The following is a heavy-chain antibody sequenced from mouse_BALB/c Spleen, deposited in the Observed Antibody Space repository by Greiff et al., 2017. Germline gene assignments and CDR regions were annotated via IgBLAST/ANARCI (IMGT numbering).Heavy chain of an antibody. CDR1: GFTFSSYG. CDR2: ISSGGSYT. V-gene: IGHV5-6*01. Sequence: EVQLQESGGDLVKPGGSLKLSCAASGFTFSSYGMSWVRQTPDKRLEWVATISSGGSYTYYPDSVKGRFTISRDNAKNTLYLQMSSLKSEDTAMYYCARQEEYDYDEDYYAMDYWGQGTSVTVSS. J-gene: IGHJ4*01. D-gene: IGHD2-4*01. CDR3: ARQEEYDYDEDYYAMDY.